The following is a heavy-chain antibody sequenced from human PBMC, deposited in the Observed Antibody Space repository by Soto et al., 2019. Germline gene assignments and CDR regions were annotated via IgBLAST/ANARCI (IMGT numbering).Heavy chain of an antibody. V-gene: IGHV4-39*01. CDR3: ARFMSSYFDY. Sequence: QLQLQESGPGLVKPSETLSLTCTVSGGSISSSSYYWGWIRQPPGKGLEWIGSTYYSGSTYYNPSFKSRVTISVDKSKNQFSLKLCSVPAADTAVYYCARFMSSYFDYWGQGTLVTVSS. CDR1: GGSISSSSYY. D-gene: IGHD3-16*01. J-gene: IGHJ4*02. CDR2: TYYSGST.